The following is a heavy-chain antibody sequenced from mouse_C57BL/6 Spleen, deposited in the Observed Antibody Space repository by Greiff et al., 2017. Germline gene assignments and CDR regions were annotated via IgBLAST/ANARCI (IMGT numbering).Heavy chain of an antibody. Sequence: QVQLQQSGPGLVAPSQSLSITCTVSGFSLTSYAISWVRQPPGTGLEWLGVIWTGGGTNYNSALKSRLSISKDNSKSQVFLKMNSLQTDDTARYYCARSNYSNFYYAMDYWGQGTSVTVSS. CDR2: IWTGGGT. J-gene: IGHJ4*01. V-gene: IGHV2-9-1*01. CDR3: ARSNYSNFYYAMDY. D-gene: IGHD2-5*01. CDR1: GFSLTSYA.